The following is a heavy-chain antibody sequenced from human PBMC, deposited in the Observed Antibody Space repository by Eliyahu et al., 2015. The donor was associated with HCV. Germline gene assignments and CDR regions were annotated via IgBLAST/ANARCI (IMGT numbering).Heavy chain of an antibody. CDR1: GGSFSGYY. Sequence: QVQLQQWGAGLLKPSETLSLTCAVYGGSFSGYYWSWIRQPPGKGLEWIGEINHSGSTNYNPSLKSRVTISVDTSKNQFSLKLSSMTAADTAVYYCARVRQQLVMGFFYYYGMDVWGQGTTVTVSS. V-gene: IGHV4-34*01. D-gene: IGHD6-13*01. CDR3: ARVRQQLVMGFFYYYGMDV. J-gene: IGHJ6*02. CDR2: INHSGST.